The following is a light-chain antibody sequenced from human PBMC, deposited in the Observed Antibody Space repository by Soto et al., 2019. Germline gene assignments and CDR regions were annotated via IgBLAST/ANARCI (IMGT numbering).Light chain of an antibody. CDR1: QSVRTK. V-gene: IGKV3-15*01. CDR2: DAS. J-gene: IGKJ1*01. CDR3: QQYDNWPPWT. Sequence: EIVMTQSPATLSVSPGERATLSCRASQSVRTKLAWFQLKPGQAPRLLIYDASFGATGVPARFNGSGSGTEFTLTISSLQSEDSAVYHCQQYDNWPPWTFGPGTKVEIK.